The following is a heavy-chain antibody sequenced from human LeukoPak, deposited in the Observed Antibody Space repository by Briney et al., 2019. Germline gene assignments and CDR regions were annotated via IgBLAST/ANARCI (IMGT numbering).Heavy chain of an antibody. J-gene: IGHJ4*02. CDR3: ATARFRYSSGWYDY. V-gene: IGHV1-69-2*01. D-gene: IGHD6-19*01. CDR2: VDPGDGET. CDR1: GCTFTDYY. Sequence: ASVKVSCKVSGCTFTDYYMHWVQQAPGKGLEWMGLVDPGDGETIYAEKFQGRVTITEDTSTDTAYMELSSLRSEDTAVYYCATARFRYSSGWYDYWGQGTLVTVSS.